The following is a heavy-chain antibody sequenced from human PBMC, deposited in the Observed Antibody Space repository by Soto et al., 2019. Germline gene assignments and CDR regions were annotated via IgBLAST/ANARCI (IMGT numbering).Heavy chain of an antibody. J-gene: IGHJ4*02. V-gene: IGHV3-21*01. CDR2: ISSSSSYI. CDR3: ARDHGPDIVAVVAATGLHY. D-gene: IGHD2-15*01. Sequence: EVQLVESGGGLVKPGGSLRLSCAASGFTFSSYSMNWVRQAPGKGLEWVSSISSSSSYIYYADSVKGRSTISRDNAKNSLYLQMNSLRTEDTAVYYCARDHGPDIVAVVAATGLHYWGQGTLVNVSS. CDR1: GFTFSSYS.